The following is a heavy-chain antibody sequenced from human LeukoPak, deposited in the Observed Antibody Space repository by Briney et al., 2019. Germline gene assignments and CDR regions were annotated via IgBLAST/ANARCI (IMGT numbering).Heavy chain of an antibody. CDR1: GYTFTIYG. J-gene: IGHJ6*02. V-gene: IGHV1-18*01. CDR2: ISAYNGNT. CDR3: ARAGYSYGYWSLDDYGMDV. Sequence: VASVKVSCKASGYTFTIYGISWVRQAPGQGLEWMGWISAYNGNTNYAQKLQGRVTMTTDTSTSTAYMELRSLRSDDTAVYYCARAGYSYGYWSLDDYGMDVWGQGTTVTVSS. D-gene: IGHD5-18*01.